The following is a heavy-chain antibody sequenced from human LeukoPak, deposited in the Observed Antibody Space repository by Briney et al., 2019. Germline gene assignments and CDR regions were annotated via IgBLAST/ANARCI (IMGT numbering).Heavy chain of an antibody. CDR2: VSYSGSP. J-gene: IGHJ3*02. CDR3: ASQWTIFDAFDI. D-gene: IGHD3-3*01. V-gene: IGHV4-39*01. CDR1: GDSISSSRYY. Sequence: PSETLSLTCTVSGDSISSSRYYWGWIRQPPGKGLEWIGSVSYSGSPYYNPSLKSRVTTSVDTSKNQFSLRLSSVTAADMAVYYCASQWTIFDAFDIWGQGTMVTVSS.